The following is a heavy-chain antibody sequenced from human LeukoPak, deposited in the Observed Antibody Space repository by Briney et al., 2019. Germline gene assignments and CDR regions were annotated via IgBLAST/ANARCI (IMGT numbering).Heavy chain of an antibody. D-gene: IGHD6-6*01. Sequence: GGSLRLSCTASGFTFSDYWMTWVRRAPGKGPEWVANIKQDGSQRYYVDSVRGRSTISRDNAKNSLFLQMNGLRAEDTAVYYCARRGGSSSRRSPIDYWGQGTLVTVSS. CDR3: ARRGGSSSRRSPIDY. CDR2: IKQDGSQR. V-gene: IGHV3-7*01. J-gene: IGHJ4*02. CDR1: GFTFSDYW.